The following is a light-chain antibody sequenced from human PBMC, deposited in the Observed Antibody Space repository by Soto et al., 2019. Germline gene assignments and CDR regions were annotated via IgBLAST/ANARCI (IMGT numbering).Light chain of an antibody. CDR1: QSISSY. CDR2: AAS. V-gene: IGKV1-39*01. Sequence: IRRIQKARSRAASGGDRVTIAGGASQSISSYLNWYQQKPGKAPKLLIYAASSLHSGVPSRFSGSGSGTDFTLTISSLQPEDFAPYYCQQRHSTPRTFGQGTKVDI. CDR3: QQRHSTPRT. J-gene: IGKJ1*01.